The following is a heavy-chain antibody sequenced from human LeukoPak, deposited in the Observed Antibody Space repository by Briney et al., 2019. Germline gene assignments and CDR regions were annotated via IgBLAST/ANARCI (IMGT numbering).Heavy chain of an antibody. CDR1: GGSTSSYY. J-gene: IGHJ4*02. Sequence: SETLSLTCTVSGGSTSSYYWSWIRQPPGKGLEWIGYIYYSGSTNYNPSLKSRVTISVDTSKNQFSLKLSSVTAADTAVYYCARHVYSSSGYDYWGQGTLVTVSS. D-gene: IGHD6-13*01. CDR3: ARHVYSSSGYDY. CDR2: IYYSGST. V-gene: IGHV4-59*08.